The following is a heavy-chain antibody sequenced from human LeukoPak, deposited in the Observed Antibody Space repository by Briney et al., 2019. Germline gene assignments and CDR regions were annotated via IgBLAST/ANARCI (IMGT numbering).Heavy chain of an antibody. CDR1: GFTFSSYG. CDR3: AKELYGWYYDY. Sequence: GGSLRLSCAASGFTFSSYGMHWVRQAPGKGLEWVAVIWYDGSNKYYADSVKGRFTISRDNSKNTLYLQMNSLRAEDTAVYYCAKELYGWYYDYWGQGTLVTVSS. J-gene: IGHJ4*02. D-gene: IGHD6-19*01. V-gene: IGHV3-33*06. CDR2: IWYDGSNK.